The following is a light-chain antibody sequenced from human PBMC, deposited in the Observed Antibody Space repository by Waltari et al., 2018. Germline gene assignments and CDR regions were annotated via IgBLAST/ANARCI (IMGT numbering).Light chain of an antibody. CDR2: WAS. Sequence: DIVLTQSPDSLAVSLGERATINCKSSQSLLSSFNSKTYIAWYHQKPGQPPKLLINWASARGSGVPERFSGSGSETDFTLTISSLQSEDVAVYYCHHYYIPPLTFGQGTRLEIK. V-gene: IGKV4-1*01. J-gene: IGKJ5*01. CDR1: QSLLSSFNSKTY. CDR3: HHYYIPPLT.